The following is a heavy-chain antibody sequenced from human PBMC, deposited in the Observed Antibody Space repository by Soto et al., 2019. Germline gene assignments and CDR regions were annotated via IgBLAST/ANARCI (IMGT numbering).Heavy chain of an antibody. CDR2: VYCSGSS. V-gene: IGHV4-31*03. CDR1: GDSISGGASF. Sequence: SETLSLTCTVSGDSISGGASFWSWIRQPPGKGLEWIANVYCSGSSYYNPSLKSRLTISVDTTKNQFSLQLKSMTAADTAVYYCAKLSCTSSTCYFPGWFDPWGQGTLVTVSS. D-gene: IGHD2-2*01. CDR3: AKLSCTSSTCYFPGWFDP. J-gene: IGHJ5*02.